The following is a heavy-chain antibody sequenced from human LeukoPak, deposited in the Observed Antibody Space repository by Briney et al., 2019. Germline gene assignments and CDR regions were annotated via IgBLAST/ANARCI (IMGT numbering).Heavy chain of an antibody. J-gene: IGHJ3*02. V-gene: IGHV3-73*01. CDR2: IRSKRNNYAT. CDR3: SRLEDTSPIEVALDI. CDR1: GFTFSGSV. D-gene: IGHD2-2*01. Sequence: GGSLKLSCAASGFTFSGSVMHWVRQAAGKGLEWVGRIRSKRNNYATAYAASVKGRFTISSDDSKSTVYLRMDSLKTEDTALYYCSRLEDTSPIEVALDIWGQGTVVTVSS.